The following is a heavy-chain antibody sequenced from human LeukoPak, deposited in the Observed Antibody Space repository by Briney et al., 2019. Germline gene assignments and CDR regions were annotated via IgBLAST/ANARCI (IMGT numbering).Heavy chain of an antibody. CDR2: MNPNSGNT. CDR3: ACGIRGRYFDWQDDY. J-gene: IGHJ4*02. V-gene: IGHV1-8*01. D-gene: IGHD3-9*01. Sequence: GASVKVSCKASGYTFTSYDINWVRQATGQGLEWMGWMNPNSGNTGYAQKFQGRVTMTEDTSTDTAYMELSSLRSEDTAVYYCACGIRGRYFDWQDDYWGQGTLVTVSS. CDR1: GYTFTSYD.